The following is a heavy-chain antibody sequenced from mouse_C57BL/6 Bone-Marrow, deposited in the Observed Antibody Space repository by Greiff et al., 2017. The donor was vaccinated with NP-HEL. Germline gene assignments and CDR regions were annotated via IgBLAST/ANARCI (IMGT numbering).Heavy chain of an antibody. CDR3: AREGRLWLLPYYYAMDY. CDR1: GYTFTSYW. Sequence: QVQLQQPGAELVKPGASVKLSCKASGYTFTSYWMHWVKQRPGQGLEWIGMIHPNSGSTNYNEKFKSKATLTVDKSSSTAYMQLSSLTSEDSAVYYCAREGRLWLLPYYYAMDYWGQGTSVTVSS. J-gene: IGHJ4*01. V-gene: IGHV1-64*01. D-gene: IGHD2-3*01. CDR2: IHPNSGST.